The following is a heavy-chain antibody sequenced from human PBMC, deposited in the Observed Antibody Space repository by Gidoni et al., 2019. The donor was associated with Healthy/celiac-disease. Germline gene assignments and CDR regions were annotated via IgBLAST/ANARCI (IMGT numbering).Heavy chain of an antibody. Sequence: QVQLVESGGGVVQPGWSLRLSCAASGFTFSSYAMHWVRQAPGKGLEWVAVISYDGSNKDYADSVKGRFTISRGNSKNTVYLQMNSLRAEDTAVYYCARDEEVPSYYGMDVWGQGTTVTVSS. J-gene: IGHJ6*02. V-gene: IGHV3-30*01. CDR2: ISYDGSNK. CDR3: ARDEEVPSYYGMDV. CDR1: GFTFSSYA.